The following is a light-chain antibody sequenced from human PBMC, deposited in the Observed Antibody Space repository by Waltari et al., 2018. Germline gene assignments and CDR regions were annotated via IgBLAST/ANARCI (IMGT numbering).Light chain of an antibody. Sequence: EIVMTQSPATLSVSPGERATLSCRASQSVSSNLAWYQQKPGQAPRLLIYGASTRATGISARFSGSGSGTEFTLTISSMQSEDFAVYYCQQYNNWRSAWTFGQGTKVEIK. CDR3: QQYNNWRSAWT. J-gene: IGKJ1*01. V-gene: IGKV3-15*01. CDR2: GAS. CDR1: QSVSSN.